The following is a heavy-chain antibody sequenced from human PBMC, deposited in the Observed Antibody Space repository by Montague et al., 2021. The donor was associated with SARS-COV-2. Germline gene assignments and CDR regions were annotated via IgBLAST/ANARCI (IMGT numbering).Heavy chain of an antibody. J-gene: IGHJ4*02. V-gene: IGHV3-48*02. CDR3: ARDALAASGSFDY. D-gene: IGHD6-13*01. CDR2: ISTSGEIK. Sequence: SLRLSFSASGFTFSDHSMNWVRQAPGKGLQWVSHISTSGEIKYYADSVKGRFSISRDNAEKAVSLQMNSLRDDDTAIYYCARDALAASGSFDYWGPGILVTVSS. CDR1: GFTFSDHS.